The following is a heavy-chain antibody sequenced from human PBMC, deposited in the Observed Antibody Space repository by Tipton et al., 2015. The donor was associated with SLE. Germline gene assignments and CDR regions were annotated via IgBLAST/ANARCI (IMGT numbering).Heavy chain of an antibody. Sequence: TLSLTCTVSGGSISSGGYYWSWIRQHPGKGLEWIGYIYYSGSTYYNPSLKSRVTISVDTSKNQFSLKLSSVTAADTAVYYCARRRAATSFDYWGQGTLVTVSS. D-gene: IGHD1-1*01. J-gene: IGHJ4*02. V-gene: IGHV4-31*03. CDR2: IYYSGST. CDR1: GGSISSGGYY. CDR3: ARRRAATSFDY.